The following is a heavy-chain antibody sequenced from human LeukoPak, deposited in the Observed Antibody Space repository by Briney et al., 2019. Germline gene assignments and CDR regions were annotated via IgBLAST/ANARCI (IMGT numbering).Heavy chain of an antibody. V-gene: IGHV1-69*06. D-gene: IGHD3-10*01. Sequence: GGSLRLSCAASGFTFSSYGMHWVRQAPGKGLEWMGGIIPIFGTANYAQKFQGRVTITADKSTSTAYMELSSLRSEDTAVYYCARGLRFGELSLDVWGQGTLVTVSS. CDR3: ARGLRFGELSLDV. CDR2: IIPIFGTA. CDR1: GFTFSSYG. J-gene: IGHJ4*02.